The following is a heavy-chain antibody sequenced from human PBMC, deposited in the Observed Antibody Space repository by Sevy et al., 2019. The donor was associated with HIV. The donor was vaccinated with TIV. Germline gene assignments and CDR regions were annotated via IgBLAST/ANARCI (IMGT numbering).Heavy chain of an antibody. CDR3: ARMFRSYGMDV. D-gene: IGHD3-10*01. Sequence: GGSLRLSCDASGFTFNSYGMHWVRQAPGKGLEWVAVISYDGSEKYYADSVKGRFTISREKSKNMVYVQMNSLRAEDTAVYYCARMFRSYGMDVWGQGTTVTVSS. CDR2: ISYDGSEK. V-gene: IGHV3-30*03. J-gene: IGHJ6*02. CDR1: GFTFNSYG.